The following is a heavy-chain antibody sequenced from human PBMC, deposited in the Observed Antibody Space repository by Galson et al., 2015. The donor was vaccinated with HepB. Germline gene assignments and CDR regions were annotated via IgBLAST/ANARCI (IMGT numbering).Heavy chain of an antibody. CDR2: ISSSSSYI. J-gene: IGHJ6*02. V-gene: IGHV3-21*01. CDR3: ARSRLGRFLEWLPPYYYYGMDV. D-gene: IGHD3-3*01. CDR1: GFTFSSYS. Sequence: SLRLSCAASGFTFSSYSMNWVRQAPGKGLEWVSSISSSSSYIYYADSVKGRFTISRDNAKNSLYLQMNSLRAEDTAVYYCARSRLGRFLEWLPPYYYYGMDVWGQGTTVTVSS.